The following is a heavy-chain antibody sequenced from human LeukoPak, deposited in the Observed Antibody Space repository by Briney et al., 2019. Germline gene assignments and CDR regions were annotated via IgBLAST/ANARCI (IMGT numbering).Heavy chain of an antibody. Sequence: SETLSLTCTVSGGSISGYYWTWIRQSAGKGLEWMGRVYSGGTTSYNPSLRDRVTMSVDTSKNQFSLKLTSVTAADTAVYYCARDGNLLDSWGQGILVTVSS. J-gene: IGHJ4*02. CDR3: ARDGNLLDS. CDR1: GGSISGYY. V-gene: IGHV4-4*07. CDR2: VYSGGTT.